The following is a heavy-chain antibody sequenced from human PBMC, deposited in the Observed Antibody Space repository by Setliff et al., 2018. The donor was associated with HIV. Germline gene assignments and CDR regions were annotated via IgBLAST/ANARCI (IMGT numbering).Heavy chain of an antibody. J-gene: IGHJ5*02. CDR2: IYHTGRT. CDR1: GGSIDNNKYY. Sequence: PSETLSLTCSVTGGSIDNNKYYLTWIRQPPGKGLEWTGSIYHTGRTYYNRSLESRLTISIDTSKNQFSLKLTSVTAADTAMYYCASRIYYYDESRVLREEGFVPWGQGTLVTVSS. CDR3: ASRIYYYDESRVLREEGFVP. V-gene: IGHV4-39*01. D-gene: IGHD3-22*01.